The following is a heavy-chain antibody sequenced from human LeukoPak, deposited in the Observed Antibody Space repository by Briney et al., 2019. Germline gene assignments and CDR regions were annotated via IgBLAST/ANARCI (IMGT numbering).Heavy chain of an antibody. CDR2: INPNSGGT. D-gene: IGHD5-18*01. J-gene: IGHJ3*02. CDR1: GYTFTGYY. CDR3: AGEEYSYGEGAFDI. Sequence: GASVKVSCKPSGYTFTGYYMHWVRQAPGQGLEWMGWINPNSGGTNYAQKFQGRVTMTRDTSISTAYMELSSLRSEDTAVYYCAGEEYSYGEGAFDIWGQGTMVTVSS. V-gene: IGHV1-2*02.